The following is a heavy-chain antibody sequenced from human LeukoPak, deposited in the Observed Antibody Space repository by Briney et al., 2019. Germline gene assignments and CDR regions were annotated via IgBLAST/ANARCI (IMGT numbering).Heavy chain of an antibody. CDR1: GFTFSTYT. J-gene: IGHJ3*02. CDR3: ARDLWGYQAFDI. CDR2: ITGSSTYI. D-gene: IGHD2-21*01. V-gene: IGHV3-21*01. Sequence: GGSLRLSCAVSGFTFSTYTMNWVRQAPGKRLEWVSSITGSSTYIYYADSVKGRFTISRDNAKNSLYLQMNSLRAEDTAVYYCARDLWGYQAFDIWGQGTMVTVSS.